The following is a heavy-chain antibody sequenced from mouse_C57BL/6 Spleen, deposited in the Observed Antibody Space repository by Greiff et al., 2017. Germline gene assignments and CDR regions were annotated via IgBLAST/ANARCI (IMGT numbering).Heavy chain of an antibody. D-gene: IGHD2-10*01. CDR1: GYAFSSSW. CDR3: ARSDPTESISFAY. V-gene: IGHV1-82*01. J-gene: IGHJ3*01. Sequence: VQLQQSGPELVKPGASVKISCKASGYAFSSSWMNWVKQRPGKGLEWIGRIYPGDGDTNYNGKFKGKATLTADKSSSTAYMQLSSLTSEDSAVYFCARSDPTESISFAYWGQGTLVTVSA. CDR2: IYPGDGDT.